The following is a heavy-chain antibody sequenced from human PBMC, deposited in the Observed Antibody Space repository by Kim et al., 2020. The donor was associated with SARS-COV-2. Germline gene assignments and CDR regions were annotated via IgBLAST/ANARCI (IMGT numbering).Heavy chain of an antibody. D-gene: IGHD6-19*01. CDR3: ARQTTVAGHFDY. J-gene: IGHJ4*02. V-gene: IGHV5-51*01. Sequence: RYSPSFQGQVTISADKSISTAYLQWSSLKASDTAMYYCARQTTVAGHFDYWGQGTLVTVSS.